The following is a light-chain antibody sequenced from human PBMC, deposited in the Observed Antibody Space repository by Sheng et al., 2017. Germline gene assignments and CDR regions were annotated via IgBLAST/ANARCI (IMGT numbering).Light chain of an antibody. J-gene: IGKJ2*01. CDR3: QQYDSFPYT. CDR2: NAS. Sequence: EIVLTQSPGTLSLSPGERATLSCRASQSLSVNYLAWYQQKPGQAPRLLIYNASNRATGIPARFSGSGSGTDFTLTISSLEPEDFATYYCQQYDSFPYTFGQGTKLEI. V-gene: IGKV3-20*01. CDR1: QSLSVNY.